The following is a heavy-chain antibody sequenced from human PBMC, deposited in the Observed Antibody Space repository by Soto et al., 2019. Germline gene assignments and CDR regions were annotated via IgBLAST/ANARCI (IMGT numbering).Heavy chain of an antibody. D-gene: IGHD6-6*01. CDR2: IYYSGST. CDR1: GGSISSYY. V-gene: IGHV4-59*06. Sequence: PSETLSLTCTVSGGSISSYYWSWIRQPPGKGLEWIGYIYYSGSTYYNPSLKSRVTISVDTSKNQFSLKLSSVTAADTAVYYCARGEYSSSSRDYYYGMDVWGQGTTVTVSS. J-gene: IGHJ6*02. CDR3: ARGEYSSSSRDYYYGMDV.